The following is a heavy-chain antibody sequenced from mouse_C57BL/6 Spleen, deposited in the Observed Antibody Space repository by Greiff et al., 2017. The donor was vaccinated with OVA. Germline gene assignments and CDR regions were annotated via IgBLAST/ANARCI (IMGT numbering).Heavy chain of an antibody. CDR1: GYTFTSYW. Sequence: QVQLQQPGAELVMPGASVKLSCKASGYTFTSYWMHWVKQRPGQGLEWIGEIDPSDSYTNYNQQFKGKSTLTVDKSSSTAYMQLSSLTSEDSAVYYCARRSQSYGSVDYWGQGTTLTVSS. V-gene: IGHV1-69*01. J-gene: IGHJ2*01. CDR2: IDPSDSYT. CDR3: ARRSQSYGSVDY. D-gene: IGHD1-1*01.